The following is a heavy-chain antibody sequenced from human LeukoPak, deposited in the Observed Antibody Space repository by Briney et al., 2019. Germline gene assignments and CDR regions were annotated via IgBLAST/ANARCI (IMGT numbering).Heavy chain of an antibody. V-gene: IGHV3-66*01. CDR2: IYSGGST. CDR1: GFTVSCNY. Sequence: AGGSQRLSCAASGFTVSCNYMSWVRQAPGKGLEWVSVIYSGGSTYYADSVKGRFTISRDNSKNTLYLQMNSLRAEDTAVYYCARDGGIVVAGLYYYYGMDVWGQGTTVTVSS. CDR3: ARDGGIVVAGLYYYYGMDV. J-gene: IGHJ6*02. D-gene: IGHD2-15*01.